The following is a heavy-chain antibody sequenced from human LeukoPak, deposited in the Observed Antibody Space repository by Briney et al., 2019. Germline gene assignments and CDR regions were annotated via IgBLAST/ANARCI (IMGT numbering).Heavy chain of an antibody. D-gene: IGHD3-10*01. J-gene: IGHJ4*02. CDR2: IYTSGST. V-gene: IGHV4-4*07. CDR1: GGSISSYY. Sequence: PSETLSPTCTVSGGSISSYYWSWIRQPAGKGLEWIGRIYTSGSTNYNPSLKSRVTMSVDTSKNQFSLKLSSVTAADTAVYYCARDSYYYGSGSLFDYWGQGTLVTVSS. CDR3: ARDSYYYGSGSLFDY.